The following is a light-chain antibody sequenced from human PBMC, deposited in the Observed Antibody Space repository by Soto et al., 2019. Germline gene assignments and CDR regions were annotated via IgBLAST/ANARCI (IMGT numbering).Light chain of an antibody. CDR1: QSVSGY. V-gene: IGKV3-11*01. CDR2: DAS. J-gene: IGKJ4*01. CDR3: QQRSNWPST. Sequence: EIVLTQSPATLSLSPGERATLSCRASQSVSGYLAWYQQKPGQAPRLLMYDASNRATGLPARFSGSWSGPDFSITISSLEPEDFAVYYCQQRSNWPSTFGGGTKVEIK.